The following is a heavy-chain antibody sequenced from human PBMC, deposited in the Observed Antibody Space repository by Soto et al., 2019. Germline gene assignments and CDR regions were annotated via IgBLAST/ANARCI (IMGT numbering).Heavy chain of an antibody. CDR3: STARDFWSTYFES. CDR2: IKHDGTEK. D-gene: IGHD3-3*01. CDR1: GFTFSNYW. V-gene: IGHV3-7*03. Sequence: EVQLVESGGGLVQPGGSLRLSCAASGFTFSNYWMSWVRQAPGQGLEWVANIKHDGTEKYYVDSVKGRFTISRDNAKNSLYLQMNSLRAEDTSVYYWSTARDFWSTYFESWGQGTLVTVSS. J-gene: IGHJ4*02.